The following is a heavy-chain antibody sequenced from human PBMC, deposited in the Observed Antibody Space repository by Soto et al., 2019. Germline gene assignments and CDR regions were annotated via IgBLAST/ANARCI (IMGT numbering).Heavy chain of an antibody. D-gene: IGHD1-26*01. CDR2: IFSNDEK. CDR1: GFSLSNARMG. Sequence: QVTLKESGPVLVKPTETLTLTCTVSGFSLSNARMGVSWIRQPPGKALEWLAHIFSNDEKSYSTSLKSRLTTXXDXSXXQVVLTMTNMDPVDTATYYCARTRGGAGGHYGMDVWGQGTTVTVSS. CDR3: ARTRGGAGGHYGMDV. J-gene: IGHJ6*02. V-gene: IGHV2-26*01.